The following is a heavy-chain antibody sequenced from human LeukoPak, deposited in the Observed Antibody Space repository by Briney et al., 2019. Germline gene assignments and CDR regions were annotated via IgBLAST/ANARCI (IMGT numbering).Heavy chain of an antibody. CDR2: MNPNSGNT. CDR1: GYTFTSYD. CDR3: ARGRRAVAGRRFDY. V-gene: IGHV1-8*01. J-gene: IGHJ4*02. D-gene: IGHD6-19*01. Sequence: GASVKVSSKASGYTFTSYDINWVRQAAGQGLEWMGWMNPNSGNTGYAQKFQGRVTMTRNTSISTAYMELSSLRSEDTAVYYCARGRRAVAGRRFDYWGQGTLVTVSS.